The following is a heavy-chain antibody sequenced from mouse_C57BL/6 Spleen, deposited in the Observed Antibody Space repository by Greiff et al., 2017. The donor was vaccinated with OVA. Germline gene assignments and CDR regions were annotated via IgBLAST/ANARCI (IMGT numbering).Heavy chain of an antibody. CDR1: GYSITSGYD. CDR3: ARGGLGRNWYFDV. CDR2: ISYSGST. J-gene: IGHJ1*03. D-gene: IGHD4-1*01. Sequence: EVKVEESGPGMVKPSQSLSLTCTVTGYSITSGYDWHWIRHFPGNKLEWMGYISYSGSTNYNPSLKSRISITHDTSKNHFFLKLNSVTTEDTATYYCARGGLGRNWYFDVWGTGTTVTVSS. V-gene: IGHV3-1*01.